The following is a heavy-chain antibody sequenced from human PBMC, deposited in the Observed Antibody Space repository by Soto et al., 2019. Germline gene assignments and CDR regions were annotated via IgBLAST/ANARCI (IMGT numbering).Heavy chain of an antibody. V-gene: IGHV3-23*01. CDR1: GLTFSNYA. CDR3: AREVTIFGVVIDY. Sequence: PGGSLRLSCAASGLTFSNYAMNWVRQAPGKGLEWVSAISDNGTSTYYADSVTGRFTISRDNSKNTLYLQMNSLRAEDTAVYYCAREVTIFGVVIDYWGQGTLVTVSS. CDR2: ISDNGTST. J-gene: IGHJ4*02. D-gene: IGHD3-3*01.